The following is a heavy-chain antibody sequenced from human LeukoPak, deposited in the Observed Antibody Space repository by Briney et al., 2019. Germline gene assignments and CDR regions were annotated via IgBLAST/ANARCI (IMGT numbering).Heavy chain of an antibody. J-gene: IGHJ3*02. D-gene: IGHD3-16*02. CDR2: IIPIFGTA. Sequence: SVKVSCKASGGTFSSYAISWVRQAPGQGLEWMGGIIPIFGTANYAQKFQGRVTITADESTSTAYMELSSLRSEDTAVYYCARGKFNDYVGGSYRYDAFDIWGQGTMVTVSS. CDR3: ARGKFNDYVGGSYRYDAFDI. CDR1: GGTFSSYA. V-gene: IGHV1-69*13.